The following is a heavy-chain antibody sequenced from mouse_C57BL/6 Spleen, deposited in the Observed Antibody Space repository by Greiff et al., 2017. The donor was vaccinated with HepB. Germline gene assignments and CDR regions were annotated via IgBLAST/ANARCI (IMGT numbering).Heavy chain of an antibody. J-gene: IGHJ1*03. CDR1: GYTFTDYN. Sequence: EVQLQHSGPELVKPGASVKIPCKASGYTFTDYNMDWVKQSHGKSLEWIGDINPNNGGTIYNQKFKGKATLTVDKSSSTAYMELRSLTSEDTAVYYCARKAFYYGSSYGYFDVWGTGTTVTVSS. CDR3: ARKAFYYGSSYGYFDV. D-gene: IGHD1-1*01. V-gene: IGHV1-18*01. CDR2: INPNNGGT.